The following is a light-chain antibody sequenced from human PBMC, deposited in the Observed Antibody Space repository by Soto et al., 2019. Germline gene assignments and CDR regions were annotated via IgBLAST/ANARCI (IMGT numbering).Light chain of an antibody. CDR2: GNS. J-gene: IGLJ2*01. CDR1: SSNIGAGYD. V-gene: IGLV1-40*01. Sequence: QAVVTQPPSVSGAPGQRVTISCTGSSSNIGAGYDVHWYQQLPGTAPKHLIYGNSNRPSGVPDRFSGSKSGTSASLAITGLQAEDEADYYCQSYDSSLSGSVFGGGTKVTVL. CDR3: QSYDSSLSGSV.